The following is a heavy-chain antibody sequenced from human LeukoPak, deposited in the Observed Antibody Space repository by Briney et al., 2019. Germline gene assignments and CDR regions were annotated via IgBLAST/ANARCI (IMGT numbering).Heavy chain of an antibody. CDR2: IYRSGGT. D-gene: IGHD1-26*01. J-gene: IGHJ4*02. CDR1: GFTVSNNY. V-gene: IGHV3-53*01. CDR3: ARDRAVGVSTY. Sequence: GGSLRLSCAASGFTVSNNYMSWVRQTPGEGLEWVSVIYRSGGTYYADSVKGRFTISRDNSKNTLYLQMDSLRAEDTAVYYCARDRAVGVSTYWGQGTLVTVSS.